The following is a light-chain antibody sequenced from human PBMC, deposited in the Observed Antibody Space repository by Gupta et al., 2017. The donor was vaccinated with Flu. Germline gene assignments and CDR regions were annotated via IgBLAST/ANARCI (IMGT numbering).Light chain of an antibody. CDR2: VAS. J-gene: IGKJ1*01. CDR3: QQDNTWLWT. V-gene: IGKV3-15*01. CDR1: QSVSSN. Sequence: EIVMTQSPATLSVSPGERATLSCRASQSVSSNLAWYQQKPGQAPRLLIYVASTRATGIPARFSGSGSGTEFTLTISSLQSEDFAVYYCQQDNTWLWTFGQGTKVEIK.